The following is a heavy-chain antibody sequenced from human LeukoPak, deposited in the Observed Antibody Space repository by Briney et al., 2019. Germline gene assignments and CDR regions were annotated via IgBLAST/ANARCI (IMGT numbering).Heavy chain of an antibody. CDR3: ARGGQQLINNWFDP. CDR2: ISWNSGSI. J-gene: IGHJ5*02. D-gene: IGHD6-13*01. CDR1: GFTFDDYA. V-gene: IGHV3-9*01. Sequence: GGSLRLSCAASGFTFDDYAMHWVRQAPGKGLEWVSGISWNSGSIGYADSVKGRFTISRDNAKNSLYLQMNSLRAEDTAVYYCARGGQQLINNWFDPWGQGTLVTVSS.